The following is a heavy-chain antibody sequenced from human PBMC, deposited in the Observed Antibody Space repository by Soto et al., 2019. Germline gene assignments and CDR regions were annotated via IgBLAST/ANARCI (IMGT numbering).Heavy chain of an antibody. CDR3: ARGVGSSPPRY. V-gene: IGHV4-59*01. CDR2: IYDSGSP. D-gene: IGHD3-9*01. CDR1: VGSFSVYY. J-gene: IGHJ4*02. Sequence: SETLSLTGTISVGSFSVYYWSWIRQSPGQELEWIGYIYDSGSPYYNPSLKTRVTISADTSKNQISLTLTSATAADTAVYYCARGVGSSPPRYWGRGTLVTVSS.